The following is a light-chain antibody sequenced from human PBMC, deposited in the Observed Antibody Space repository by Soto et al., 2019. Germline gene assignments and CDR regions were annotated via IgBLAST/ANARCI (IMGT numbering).Light chain of an antibody. Sequence: DIQMTQSPSTLSASVGDRVTISCRASQSISNWLAWYQQKPGKAPKLLIYKASSLESRVPSRFSGSGSGTEFTLTISSLQPDDFATYYCQEYKTYSYTFGQGTKVDIK. CDR3: QEYKTYSYT. CDR1: QSISNW. V-gene: IGKV1-5*03. CDR2: KAS. J-gene: IGKJ2*01.